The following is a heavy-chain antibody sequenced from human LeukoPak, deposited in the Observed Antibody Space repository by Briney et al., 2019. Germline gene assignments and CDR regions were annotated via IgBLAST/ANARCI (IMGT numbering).Heavy chain of an antibody. D-gene: IGHD1-26*01. V-gene: IGHV4-34*01. CDR3: ARVPRYSASYSPPNYFDY. J-gene: IGHJ4*02. CDR2: INHSGST. Sequence: SETLSLTCAAYGGSFSDHYWSWIRQPPGKGLEWIGEINHSGSTNYNPSLKSRVTISVDTSKNQFSLKLSSVTAADTAVYYCARVPRYSASYSPPNYFDYWGQGTLVTVSS. CDR1: GGSFSDHY.